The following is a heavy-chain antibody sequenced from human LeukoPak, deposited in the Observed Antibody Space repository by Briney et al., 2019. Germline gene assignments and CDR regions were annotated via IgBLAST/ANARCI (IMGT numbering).Heavy chain of an antibody. V-gene: IGHV1-69*01. CDR1: GGTFSSYA. J-gene: IGHJ5*02. Sequence: SVKVSCKASGGTFSSYAISWVRQAPGQGLEWMGGIIPIFGTANYAQKFQGRVTITADESTSTAYMELSSLRSEDTAVYYCARRAVAAYNWFDPWGQGTLVTVSS. D-gene: IGHD6-19*01. CDR2: IIPIFGTA. CDR3: ARRAVAAYNWFDP.